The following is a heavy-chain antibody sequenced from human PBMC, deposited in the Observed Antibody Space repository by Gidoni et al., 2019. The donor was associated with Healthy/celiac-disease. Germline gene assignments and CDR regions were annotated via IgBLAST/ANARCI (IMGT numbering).Heavy chain of an antibody. V-gene: IGHV4-4*02. D-gene: IGHD5-18*01. CDR3: ARSTGYSYGY. J-gene: IGHJ4*02. CDR2: IYHSGST. Sequence: GLEWIGEIYHSGSTNYNPSLKSRVTISVDKFKNQFSLKLSSVTAADTAVYYCARSTGYSYGYWGQGSLVTVSS.